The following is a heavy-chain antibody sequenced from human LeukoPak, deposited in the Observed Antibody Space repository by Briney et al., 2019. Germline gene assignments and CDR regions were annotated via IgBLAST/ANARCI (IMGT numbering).Heavy chain of an antibody. CDR3: TTFYHVYSPY. Sequence: GGSLRLSCAASGFTVSSNYMSWVRQAPGKGLEWVSVIYSGGSTYYADSVKGRFTISRDNSKNTLYLQMNSLKTEDTAVYDCTTFYHVYSPYWGRGTPVTVSS. J-gene: IGHJ4*02. CDR1: GFTVSSNY. D-gene: IGHD3-3*02. CDR2: IYSGGST. V-gene: IGHV3-53*01.